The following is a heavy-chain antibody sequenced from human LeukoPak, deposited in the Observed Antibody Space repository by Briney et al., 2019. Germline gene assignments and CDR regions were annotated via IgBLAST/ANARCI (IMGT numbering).Heavy chain of an antibody. J-gene: IGHJ4*02. CDR1: GFTFSSYG. CDR2: IWYDGSNK. V-gene: IGHV3-33*01. CDR3: ARAVDTAMVINY. Sequence: PGRSLRLSCAASGFTFSSYGMHWVRQAPGKGLGWVAVIWYDGSNKYYADSVKGRFTISRDNSKNTLYLQMNSLRAEDTAVYYCARAVDTAMVINYWGQGTLVTVSS. D-gene: IGHD5-18*01.